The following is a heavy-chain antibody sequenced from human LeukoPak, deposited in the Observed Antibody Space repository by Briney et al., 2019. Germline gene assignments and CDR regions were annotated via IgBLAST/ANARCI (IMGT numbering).Heavy chain of an antibody. CDR1: GGSISSHF. V-gene: IGHV4-59*11. CDR3: ARTEADCSGGSCYSAAFDI. Sequence: SETLSLTCTVSGGSISSHFWSWIRQPPGKGLEWIAYIYYSGSTDYNPSLKSRVTISVDTSKNQFSLKLSSVTAADTAVYYCARTEADCSGGSCYSAAFDIWGQGTMVTVSS. J-gene: IGHJ3*02. D-gene: IGHD2-15*01. CDR2: IYYSGST.